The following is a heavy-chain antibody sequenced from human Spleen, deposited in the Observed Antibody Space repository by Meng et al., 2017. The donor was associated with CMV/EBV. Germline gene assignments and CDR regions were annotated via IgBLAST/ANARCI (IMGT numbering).Heavy chain of an antibody. V-gene: IGHV3-33*01. Sequence: FTFSSYGMHWVRQAPGKGLEWVAVIWYDGSNKYYADSVKGRFTISRDNSKNTLYLQMNSLRAEDTAVYYCARAPALEGDYTTGPLDYWGQGTLVTVSS. CDR1: FTFSSYG. CDR2: IWYDGSNK. CDR3: ARAPALEGDYTTGPLDY. J-gene: IGHJ4*02. D-gene: IGHD4-17*01.